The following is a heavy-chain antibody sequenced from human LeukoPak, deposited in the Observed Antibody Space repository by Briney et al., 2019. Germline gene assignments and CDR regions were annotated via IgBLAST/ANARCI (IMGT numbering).Heavy chain of an antibody. CDR3: ARSYRSGSYWFDP. V-gene: IGHV1-2*02. D-gene: IGHD1-26*01. Sequence: ASVKVSFTASGYTFTVYYMHWVRQAPGQGLEWMGWINPNSGGTNYAQKFQGRVTMTRDTSISTAYMELSRLRSDDTAVYYCARSYRSGSYWFDPWGQGTLVTVSS. CDR1: GYTFTVYY. J-gene: IGHJ5*02. CDR2: INPNSGGT.